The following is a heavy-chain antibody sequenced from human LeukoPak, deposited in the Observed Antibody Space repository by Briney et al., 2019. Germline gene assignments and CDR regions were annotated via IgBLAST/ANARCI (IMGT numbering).Heavy chain of an antibody. J-gene: IGHJ4*02. Sequence: PVGSLRLSCAASGFTLSSYSMRWVRDAPGEGLEWVAVISYDGSNKYYADSVKGRFTISRDNSKNTLYLQMNSLRAEDTAVYYCAKDVVGYDSSGYYFTNPGYFDYWGQGTLVTVSS. CDR2: ISYDGSNK. D-gene: IGHD3-22*01. CDR1: GFTLSSYS. V-gene: IGHV3-30*18. CDR3: AKDVVGYDSSGYYFTNPGYFDY.